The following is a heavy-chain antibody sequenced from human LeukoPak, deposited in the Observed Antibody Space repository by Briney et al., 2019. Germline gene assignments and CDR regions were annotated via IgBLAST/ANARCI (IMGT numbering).Heavy chain of an antibody. CDR3: ERQLWPHYFDH. CDR1: GGPISNSDSY. D-gene: IGHD2-21*01. CDR2: IHYSGTT. J-gene: IGHJ4*02. Sequence: SETLSLTCAVSGGPISNSDSYWGWIRQPPGKGLEWIATIHYSGTTFYSPSLKSRVTISVDTSRNQFSLKLKSVTAADTAVYYCERQLWPHYFDHWGQGALVTVFS. V-gene: IGHV4-39*01.